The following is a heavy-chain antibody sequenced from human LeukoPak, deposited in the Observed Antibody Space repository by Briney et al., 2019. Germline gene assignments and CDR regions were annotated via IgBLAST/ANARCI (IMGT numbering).Heavy chain of an antibody. D-gene: IGHD1-26*01. CDR2: IQYDGSNK. CDR1: GFTFGSYG. V-gene: IGHV3-30*02. Sequence: PGGSLRLSCTASGFTFGSYGIHWVRQAPGKGLEWVAFIQYDGSNKYYADSVKGRFIISRDNSKNTLYLQTNSLRAEDTAVYYCARGSSIIVGATHIDYWGQGTLVTVSS. CDR3: ARGSSIIVGATHIDY. J-gene: IGHJ4*02.